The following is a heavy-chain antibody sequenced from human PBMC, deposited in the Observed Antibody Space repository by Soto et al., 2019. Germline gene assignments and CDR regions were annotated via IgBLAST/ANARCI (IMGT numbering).Heavy chain of an antibody. D-gene: IGHD3-10*01. CDR3: ASDPYYYGTYY. V-gene: IGHV3-11*01. CDR2: ISQSGTTI. CDR1: GLTFVKHY. J-gene: IGHJ4*02. Sequence: PWGSLRLASATSGLTFVKHYISWIGHSAKKWRAWDSYISQSGTTIYYADSVKGRFTVSMDNAQNSLYLQMNSLRAEDTAVDYCASDPYYYGTYYWGQGTLVTVSS.